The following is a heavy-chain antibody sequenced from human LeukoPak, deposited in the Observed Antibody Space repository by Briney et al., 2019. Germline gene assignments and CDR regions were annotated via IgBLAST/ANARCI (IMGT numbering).Heavy chain of an antibody. D-gene: IGHD3-3*01. J-gene: IGHJ6*03. V-gene: IGHV3-23*01. CDR3: AKDETNYDFWSGYYYYYMDV. CDR2: ISASGGST. Sequence: GGSLRLSCAASGFTFSSYAMSWVRQAPGKGLEWVSAISASGGSTYYADFVNCRFTLSSDTSKTPLYLQMNSLRAEDTAVYYCAKDETNYDFWSGYYYYYMDVWGKGTTVTVSS. CDR1: GFTFSSYA.